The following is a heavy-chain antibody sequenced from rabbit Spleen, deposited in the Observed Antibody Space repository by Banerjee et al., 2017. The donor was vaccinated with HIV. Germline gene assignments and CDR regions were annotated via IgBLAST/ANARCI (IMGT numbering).Heavy chain of an antibody. CDR1: GFSFSSGYD. Sequence: VESGGDLVKPGASLTLTCTASGFSFSSGYDMCWVRQAPGKGLEWIACIEGGSSAFSYFARWAKGRFTISKTSTTVDLKIASLTAADTATYFCARALSGTGSPYWGLWGQGTLVTVS. D-gene: IGHD8-1*01. V-gene: IGHV1S40*01. J-gene: IGHJ4*01. CDR3: ARALSGTGSPYWGL. CDR2: IEGGSSAFS.